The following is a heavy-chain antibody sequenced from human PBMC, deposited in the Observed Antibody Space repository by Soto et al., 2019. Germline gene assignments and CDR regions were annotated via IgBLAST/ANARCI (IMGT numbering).Heavy chain of an antibody. CDR1: GFTFSTYN. CDR2: ITSSSSTI. V-gene: IGHV3-48*02. CDR3: ARGRVVVAGTPSYFDY. D-gene: IGHD6-19*01. Sequence: EVQLVESGGGLVQPGGSLRLSCAASGFTFSTYNMNWVRQAPGKGLEWVSYITSSSSTIYYADSVKGRFTISRDNAKNSLYLQMNSLRDEDTAVYYCARGRVVVAGTPSYFDYWGQGTLVTVSS. J-gene: IGHJ4*02.